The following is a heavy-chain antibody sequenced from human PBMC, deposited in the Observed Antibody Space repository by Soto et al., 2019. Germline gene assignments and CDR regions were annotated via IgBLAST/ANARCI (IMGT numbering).Heavy chain of an antibody. D-gene: IGHD2-2*01. CDR2: TYYRSKWYN. CDR1: GDSVSSNSAA. Sequence: SQTLSLTCAISGDSVSSNSAAWNWIRQSPLRGLEWLGRTYYRSKWYNDYAVSVKSRITINPDTSKNQFSLQLNSVTPEDTAVYYCARDFQARGISSTSWNWFDPWGQGTLVTVSS. V-gene: IGHV6-1*01. CDR3: ARDFQARGISSTSWNWFDP. J-gene: IGHJ5*02.